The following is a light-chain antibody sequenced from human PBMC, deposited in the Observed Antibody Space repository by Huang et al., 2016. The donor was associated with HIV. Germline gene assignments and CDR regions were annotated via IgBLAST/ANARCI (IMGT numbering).Light chain of an antibody. CDR2: DAF. CDR3: QQRNDWRHLT. Sequence: EIVLTQSPATLSLSPGDRATLSCRASESVSTYLALYQQRAGQAPRLLIYDAFNRASGIPALFNGTGSGTDFSLTISDLEPEDFAIYYCQQRNDWRHLTFGQGTRLEI. J-gene: IGKJ5*01. CDR1: ESVSTY. V-gene: IGKV3-11*01.